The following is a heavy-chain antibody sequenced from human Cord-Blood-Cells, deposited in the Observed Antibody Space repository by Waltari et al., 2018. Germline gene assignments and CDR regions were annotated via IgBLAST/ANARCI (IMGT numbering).Heavy chain of an antibody. CDR1: GYTLTELS. Sequence: QVQLVQSGAEVKKPGASVKVSCKVSGYTLTELSMHWVRQAPGKGLEWMGGFDPEDGETIYAQKFKGRVTMTEDTSTDTAYMELSSLRAEDTVVYYCATAVEYCSSTSCYAFDIWGQGTMVTVSS. D-gene: IGHD2-2*01. J-gene: IGHJ3*02. CDR3: ATAVEYCSSTSCYAFDI. V-gene: IGHV1-24*01. CDR2: FDPEDGET.